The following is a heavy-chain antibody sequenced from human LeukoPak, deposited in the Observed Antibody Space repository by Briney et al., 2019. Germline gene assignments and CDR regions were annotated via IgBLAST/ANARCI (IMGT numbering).Heavy chain of an antibody. J-gene: IGHJ4*02. D-gene: IGHD4-17*01. CDR3: AKDMRPQTWDHYGDYALEY. CDR2: ISGSGGST. CDR1: GFTFSSYA. Sequence: GGSLRLSCAASGFTFSSYAMSWVRQAPGKGLEWVSAISGSGGSTYYADSVKGRFTISRDNSKNTLYLQMNSLRAEDTAVYYCAKDMRPQTWDHYGDYALEYWGQGTLVTVSS. V-gene: IGHV3-23*01.